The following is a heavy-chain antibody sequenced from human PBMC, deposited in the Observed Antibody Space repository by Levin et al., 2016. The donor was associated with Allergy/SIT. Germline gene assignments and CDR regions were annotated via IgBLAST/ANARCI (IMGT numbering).Heavy chain of an antibody. CDR1: GGSISSSSYY. CDR2: IYYSGST. Sequence: SETLSLTCTVSGGSISSSSYYWGWIRQPPGKGLEWIGSIYYSGSTYYNPSLKSRVTISVDTSKNQFSLKLSSVTAADTAVYYCARLHIAVAPNWFDPWGQGTLVTVSS. J-gene: IGHJ5*02. V-gene: IGHV4-39*01. CDR3: ARLHIAVAPNWFDP. D-gene: IGHD6-19*01.